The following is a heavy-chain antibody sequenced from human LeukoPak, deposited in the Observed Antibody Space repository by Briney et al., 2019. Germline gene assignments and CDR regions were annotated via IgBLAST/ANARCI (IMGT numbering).Heavy chain of an antibody. Sequence: GGSLRLSCAASGFTFSSYSMNWVRQAPGKGLEWVSSISSSSSYIYYADSVKGRFTISRDNAKNSLYLQMNSLRAEDTAVYYCARVSNSGSYQVDYWGQGTLVTVSS. D-gene: IGHD1-26*01. V-gene: IGHV3-21*01. J-gene: IGHJ4*02. CDR1: GFTFSSYS. CDR2: ISSSSSYI. CDR3: ARVSNSGSYQVDY.